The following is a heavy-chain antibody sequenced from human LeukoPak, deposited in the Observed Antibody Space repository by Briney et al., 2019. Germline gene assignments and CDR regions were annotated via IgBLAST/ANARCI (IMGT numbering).Heavy chain of an antibody. CDR2: IYYGGST. CDR1: GGSISSYY. V-gene: IGHV4-59*01. J-gene: IGHJ4*02. Sequence: SETLSLTCTVFGGSISSYYWSWIRQPPGKGLEWIGYIYYGGSTNYNPSLKSRVTISVDTSKNQFSLKPSSVTAADTAVYYCARVHYGSGIDYWGQGTLVTVSS. CDR3: ARVHYGSGIDY. D-gene: IGHD3-10*01.